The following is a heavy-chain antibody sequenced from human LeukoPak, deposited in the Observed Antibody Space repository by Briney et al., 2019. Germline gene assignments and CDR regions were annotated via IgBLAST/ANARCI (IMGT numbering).Heavy chain of an antibody. Sequence: GGSLRLSCAASGFTFNSYAMSWVRQAPGKGLEWVSAISGSGGSTYYAASVKGQFTISRDNSKNTLYLQMNSLRAEDTAVYYCAKSITGYSSGGFDYWGQGTLVTVSS. J-gene: IGHJ4*02. D-gene: IGHD6-19*01. V-gene: IGHV3-23*01. CDR1: GFTFNSYA. CDR3: AKSITGYSSGGFDY. CDR2: ISGSGGST.